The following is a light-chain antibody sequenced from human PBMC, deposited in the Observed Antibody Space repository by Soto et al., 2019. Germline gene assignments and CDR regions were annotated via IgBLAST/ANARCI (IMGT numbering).Light chain of an antibody. CDR3: QQYNNWPRT. CDR2: GAS. CDR1: QSISSN. Sequence: VMTQSPAILSVSPGERATLSCRASQSISSNLAWYQQKPGQAPRLLIYGASTRATGIPARFSGSGSGTEFTLTISSLQSEDFAVYYCQQYNNWPRTFGQGTKVDIK. V-gene: IGKV3-15*01. J-gene: IGKJ1*01.